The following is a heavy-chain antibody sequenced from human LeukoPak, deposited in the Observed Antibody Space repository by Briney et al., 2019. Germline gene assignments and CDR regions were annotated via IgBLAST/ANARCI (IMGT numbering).Heavy chain of an antibody. CDR3: ARDSTCSSTSCYFPDY. V-gene: IGHV1-18*01. D-gene: IGHD2-2*01. CDR2: ISAYNGNT. CDR1: GYTFTSYG. J-gene: IGHJ4*02. Sequence: ASVTVSCKSSGYTFTSYGISWVRQAPGQGLEWMGWISAYNGNTNYVQKLQGIVTMTTDTSTSTAYMELRSLRSDDTAVYYCARDSTCSSTSCYFPDYWGQGTLVTVSS.